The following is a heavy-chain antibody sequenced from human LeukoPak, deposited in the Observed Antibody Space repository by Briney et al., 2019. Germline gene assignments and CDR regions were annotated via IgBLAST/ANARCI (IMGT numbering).Heavy chain of an antibody. CDR3: ARGGGYASPIGY. J-gene: IGHJ4*02. CDR2: IYHSGST. D-gene: IGHD5-12*01. CDR1: GGSISTYY. V-gene: IGHV4-59*01. Sequence: SETLSLTCTLSGGSISTYYWSWIRQPAGKGLEWIGYIYHSGSTNYNPSLKSRVTISVGTSKNQFSLKLSSVTAADTAVYYCARGGGYASPIGYWGQGALVTVSS.